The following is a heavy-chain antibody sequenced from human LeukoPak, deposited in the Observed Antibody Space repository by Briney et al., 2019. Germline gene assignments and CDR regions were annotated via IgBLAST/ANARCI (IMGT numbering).Heavy chain of an antibody. J-gene: IGHJ5*02. D-gene: IGHD4-17*01. V-gene: IGHV3-7*01. CDR1: GFSFSDYW. Sequence: GGSLRLSCVASGFSFSDYWVSWVRQTPGKGLEWLANINQYGTEKYYADSMKGRFTISRDNAKNSLYLQMNSLRVEDSGVYYCARDPDSGDAYNWFDPWGQGTRVTLSS. CDR3: ARDPDSGDAYNWFDP. CDR2: INQYGTEK.